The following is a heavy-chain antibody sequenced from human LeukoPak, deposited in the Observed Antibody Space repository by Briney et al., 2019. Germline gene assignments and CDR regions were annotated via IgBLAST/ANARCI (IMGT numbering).Heavy chain of an antibody. D-gene: IGHD2-2*01. J-gene: IGHJ3*02. Sequence: PSETPSLTCTVSGYSISSGYYWGWIRQPPGKGLGWIGSIYHSGSTYYNPSLKSRVTISVDTSKNQFSLKLSSVTAADTAVYYCARDLQYQLLNAFDIWGQGTMVTVSS. CDR3: ARDLQYQLLNAFDI. CDR1: GYSISSGYY. CDR2: IYHSGST. V-gene: IGHV4-38-2*02.